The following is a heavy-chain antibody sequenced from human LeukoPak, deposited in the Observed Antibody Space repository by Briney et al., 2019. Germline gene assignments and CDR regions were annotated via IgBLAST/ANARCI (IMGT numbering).Heavy chain of an antibody. CDR2: IYYSGST. V-gene: IGHV4-39*07. CDR1: GGSISSSSYY. J-gene: IGHJ3*02. CDR3: ARALGHYDILTGYSPPDAFDI. D-gene: IGHD3-9*01. Sequence: SETLSLTCTVSGGSISSSSYYWGWIRQPPGKGLEWIGSIYYSGSTYYNPSLKSRVTISVDTSKNQFSLKLSSVTAADTAVYYCARALGHYDILTGYSPPDAFDIWGQGTMVTVSS.